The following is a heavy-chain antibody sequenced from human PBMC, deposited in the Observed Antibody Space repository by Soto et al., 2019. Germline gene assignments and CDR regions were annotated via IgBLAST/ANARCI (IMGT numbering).Heavy chain of an antibody. V-gene: IGHV3-33*01. CDR2: IWYDGSNK. CDR1: GFTISSYG. D-gene: IGHD6-6*01. Sequence: GGSLRLSCAASGFTISSYGMHWVRQAPGKGLEWVAVIWYDGSNKYYADSVKGRFTISRDNSKNTLYLQMNSLRAEDTAVYYCARDMGGRGSSSRKIGRNYMDVWGKGTTVTVSS. CDR3: ARDMGGRGSSSRKIGRNYMDV. J-gene: IGHJ6*03.